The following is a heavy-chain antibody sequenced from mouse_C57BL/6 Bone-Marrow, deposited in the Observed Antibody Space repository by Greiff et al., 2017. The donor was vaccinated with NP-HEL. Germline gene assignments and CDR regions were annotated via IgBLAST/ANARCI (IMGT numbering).Heavy chain of an antibody. J-gene: IGHJ3*01. CDR3: ARSNYYGSSYPAWFAY. Sequence: QVQLQQSGPELVKPGASVKISCKASGYAFSSSWMNWVKQRPGKGLEWIGRIYPGDGDTNYNGKFKGKATLTADKSSSTAYMQLSSLTSEDSAVYFCARSNYYGSSYPAWFAYWGQGTLVTVSA. CDR1: GYAFSSSW. D-gene: IGHD1-1*01. V-gene: IGHV1-82*01. CDR2: IYPGDGDT.